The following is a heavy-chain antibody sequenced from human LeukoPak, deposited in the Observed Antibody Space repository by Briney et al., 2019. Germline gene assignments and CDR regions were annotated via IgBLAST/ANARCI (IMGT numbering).Heavy chain of an antibody. CDR2: IYDSGTT. V-gene: IGHV3-53*01. CDR3: AKYSVTRGPLFDY. Sequence: AGGSLRLSCATSGFTVSSNYVSWVRQAPGKGLEWVSVIYDSGTTYYADSVKGRFLIFRDTSKNTLYLQMNSLRAEDTAVYYCAKYSVTRGPLFDYWGQGTLVTVSS. J-gene: IGHJ4*02. CDR1: GFTVSSNY. D-gene: IGHD2/OR15-2a*01.